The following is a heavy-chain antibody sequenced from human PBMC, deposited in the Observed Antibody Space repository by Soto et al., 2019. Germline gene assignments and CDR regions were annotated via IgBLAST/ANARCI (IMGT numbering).Heavy chain of an antibody. Sequence: QVQLVESGGGVVQSGDSLRLSCAGSGFGFSVYPLHWVRQGPGKGLEWLAVISSNGANTYYANSVQGRFTVSRDNSWNTLYLQLKSLRHEDTGVYYCARDQRSDSSTWYNAFDVWGQGTMATVSS. D-gene: IGHD6-13*01. CDR3: ARDQRSDSSTWYNAFDV. CDR1: GFGFSVYP. J-gene: IGHJ3*01. CDR2: ISSNGANT. V-gene: IGHV3-30*04.